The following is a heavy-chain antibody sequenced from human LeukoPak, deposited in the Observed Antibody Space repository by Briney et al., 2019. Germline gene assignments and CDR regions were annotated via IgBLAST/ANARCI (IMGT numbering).Heavy chain of an antibody. CDR2: IYSDNT. Sequence: PGGSLRLSCAASGFTFDDYGMSWVRHAPGKGLEWVSFIYSDNTHYSDSVKGRFTISRDNSKNTLYLQMNSLRAEDTAVYYCARRAGAYSHPYDYWGQGTLVTVSS. J-gene: IGHJ4*02. V-gene: IGHV3-53*01. D-gene: IGHD4/OR15-4a*01. CDR3: ARRAGAYSHPYDY. CDR1: GFTFDDYG.